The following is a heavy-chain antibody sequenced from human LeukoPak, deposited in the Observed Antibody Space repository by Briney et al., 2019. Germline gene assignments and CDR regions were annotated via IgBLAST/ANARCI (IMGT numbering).Heavy chain of an antibody. V-gene: IGHV3-30-3*01. CDR2: ISDDGNNK. J-gene: IGHJ4*02. CDR1: GFSFSSYA. CDR3: ARADIVVVPAH. Sequence: GGSLGLSCAASGFSFSSYAMHWVRQAPGKGLEWMATISDDGNNKYYADSVKGRFTISRDNSKNTLFLQMNSLRAEDTAVYYCARADIVVVPAHWGQGTLVTVSS. D-gene: IGHD2-2*01.